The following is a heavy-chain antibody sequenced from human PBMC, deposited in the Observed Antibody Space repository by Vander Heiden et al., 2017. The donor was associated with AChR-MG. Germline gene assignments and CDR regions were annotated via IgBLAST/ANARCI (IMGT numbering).Heavy chain of an antibody. J-gene: IGHJ4*02. V-gene: IGHV1-2*02. CDR3: ARGGGVIVFDY. D-gene: IGHD3-16*02. Sequence: QVQLVQSGAEVKKPGASVKVPCTASAYTFTGYYMHWVRQAPGQGLEWMGWINPNSGGTNDAQKFQGRVTMTRDTSISTAYMELGRLRSDDTAVYYGARGGGVIVFDYWGQGTLVTVSS. CDR2: INPNSGGT. CDR1: AYTFTGYY.